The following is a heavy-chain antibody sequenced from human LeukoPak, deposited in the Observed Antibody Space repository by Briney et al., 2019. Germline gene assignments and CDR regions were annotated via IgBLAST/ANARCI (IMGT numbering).Heavy chain of an antibody. D-gene: IGHD6-13*01. CDR3: AKAFHLSVASGTIDS. Sequence: GGSLRLSCAASGFTFSNYGMHWVRQAPGKGLEWVTFIRYDGSNKDYADSVKGRFTISRDNSKNTLSLQMNSLRAEDTAVYYCAKAFHLSVASGTIDSWGQGTLVTVSS. V-gene: IGHV3-30*02. J-gene: IGHJ4*02. CDR2: IRYDGSNK. CDR1: GFTFSNYG.